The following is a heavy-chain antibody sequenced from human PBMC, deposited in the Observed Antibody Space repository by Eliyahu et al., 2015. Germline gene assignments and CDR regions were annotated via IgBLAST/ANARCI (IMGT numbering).Heavy chain of an antibody. Sequence: EVQLVESGGGLVQPGESLKLSCAASGFXXSGSIMHWVRQASGKGLGWVGRIGSKGNTYSTLYSASVKGRFTISRDDSKNSAYLHMNSLKTEDTAVYFCARQEPLYDTSGYSFPIWGQGTMVTVFS. V-gene: IGHV3-73*01. J-gene: IGHJ3*02. CDR3: ARQEPLYDTSGYSFPI. CDR1: GFXXSGSI. CDR2: IGSKGNTYST. D-gene: IGHD3-22*01.